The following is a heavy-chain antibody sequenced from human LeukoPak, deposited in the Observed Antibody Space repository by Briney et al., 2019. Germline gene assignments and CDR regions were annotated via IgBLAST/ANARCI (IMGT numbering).Heavy chain of an antibody. CDR1: GGSISSYY. CDR3: ARRQQGGYWSFDI. Sequence: PSETLSLTCAVSGGSISSYYWSWIRQPPGKGLEWFGYIYYSGSTNYNPSLKSRVTISVETSKNQFSLSLSSVTAADTAVYYCARRQQGGYWSFDIWGRGAPVTVSS. CDR2: IYYSGST. V-gene: IGHV4-59*08. J-gene: IGHJ2*01. D-gene: IGHD6-13*01.